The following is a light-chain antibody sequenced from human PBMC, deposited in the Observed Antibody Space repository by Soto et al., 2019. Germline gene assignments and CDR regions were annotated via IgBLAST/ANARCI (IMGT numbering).Light chain of an antibody. J-gene: IGKJ2*01. V-gene: IGKV1-17*01. Sequence: DIQMTQSPSSLSASVGDRVTITCRASQDIRPALGWYPQKPGKAPKRLIYSASSLQNGVPSRFRGRGSETVFTLTISSLQPDDFATYFCLQHADYPFTFGQGTRLEI. CDR1: QDIRPA. CDR3: LQHADYPFT. CDR2: SAS.